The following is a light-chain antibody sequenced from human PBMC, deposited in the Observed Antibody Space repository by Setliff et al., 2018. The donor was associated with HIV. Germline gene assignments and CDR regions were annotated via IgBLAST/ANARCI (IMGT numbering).Light chain of an antibody. CDR2: DVS. CDR3: SSYTNSSSGV. Sequence: QSALAQPASVSGSPGQSITISCTGTSSDVGGYNYVSWYQQHPGKAPKLMIYDVSNRPSGNSNRFSGSKSGNTASLTVSGLQAEDEADYYCSSYTNSSSGVFGTGTKVT. V-gene: IGLV2-14*03. J-gene: IGLJ1*01. CDR1: SSDVGGYNY.